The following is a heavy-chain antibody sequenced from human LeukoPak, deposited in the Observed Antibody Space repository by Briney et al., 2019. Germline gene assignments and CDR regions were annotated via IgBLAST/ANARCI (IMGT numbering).Heavy chain of an antibody. D-gene: IGHD4-23*01. CDR3: VKEYGGNFDY. CDR1: GFTVSSNY. J-gene: IGHJ4*02. CDR2: ISSSSSTI. V-gene: IGHV3-48*02. Sequence: RSGGSLRLSCAASGFTVSSNYMSWVRQAPGKGLEWVSYISSSSSTIYYADSVEGRFTISRDNAKNSLYLQMNSLRDEDTAVYYCVKEYGGNFDYWGQGTLVTVSS.